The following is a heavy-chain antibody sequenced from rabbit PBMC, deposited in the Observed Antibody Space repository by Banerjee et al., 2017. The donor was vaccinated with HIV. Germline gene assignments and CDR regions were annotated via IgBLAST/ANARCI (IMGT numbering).Heavy chain of an antibody. CDR2: IYAGSSGST. CDR1: GFSFSSSYW. J-gene: IGHJ4*01. Sequence: QEQLEESGGDLVKPEGSLTLTCTASGFSFSSSYWICWVRQAPGKGLEWIGCIYAGSSGSTYYASWAKGRFTISKTSSTTVTLQMTSLTAADTATYFCASAGNPGYAYGNLWGPGTLVTVS. V-gene: IGHV1S45*01. D-gene: IGHD6-1*01. CDR3: ASAGNPGYAYGNL.